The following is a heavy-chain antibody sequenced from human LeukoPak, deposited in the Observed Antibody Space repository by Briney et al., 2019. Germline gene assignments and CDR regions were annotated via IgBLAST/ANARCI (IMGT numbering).Heavy chain of an antibody. D-gene: IGHD2-2*01. CDR1: GFTFSSYS. CDR2: FIRISSHI. CDR3: ARTRAPSNGRVLYYMDV. V-gene: IGHV3-21*01. Sequence: GGPLRLPCAASGFTFSSYSMNWVRQAPGKGLEWVASFIRISSHIYYADSVKGRFTISRDNAKNSLYLQMNSLRAEDTAVYYCARTRAPSNGRVLYYMDVWGKGTTVTVSS. J-gene: IGHJ6*03.